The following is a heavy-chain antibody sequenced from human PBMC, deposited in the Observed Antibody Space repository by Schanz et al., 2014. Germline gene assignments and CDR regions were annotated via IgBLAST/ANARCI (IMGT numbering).Heavy chain of an antibody. D-gene: IGHD2-8*02. CDR3: AKSLESCPGGRCSRGYFDY. Sequence: EVQLVESGGGVVQPGRSLRLSCAASGFTLSNYAMSWVRQAPGKGLEWVSSISSGGGSTYYADSVKGRFTISRDNFKGALYLQMSSLRAEDTAVYYCAKSLESCPGGRCSRGYFDYWGQGTLVTVSS. J-gene: IGHJ4*02. V-gene: IGHV3-23*04. CDR1: GFTLSNYA. CDR2: ISSGGGST.